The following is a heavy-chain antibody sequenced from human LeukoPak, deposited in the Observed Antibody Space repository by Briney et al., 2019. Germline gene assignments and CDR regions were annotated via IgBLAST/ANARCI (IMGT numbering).Heavy chain of an antibody. CDR1: GNYW. CDR3: VSFYETY. D-gene: IGHD2-2*01. Sequence: GGSLRLSCAASGNYWMHWVRQAPGKGLVWVSHINGDGGWTTYADSVKGRFTISKDNAKNTVYLQMNNLRAEDTAVYYCVSFYETYWGRGTLVTVSS. CDR2: INGDGGWT. V-gene: IGHV3-74*01. J-gene: IGHJ4*02.